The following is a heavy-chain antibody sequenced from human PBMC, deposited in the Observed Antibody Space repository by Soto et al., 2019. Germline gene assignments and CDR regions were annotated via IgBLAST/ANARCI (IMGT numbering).Heavy chain of an antibody. V-gene: IGHV2-5*02. D-gene: IGHD3-9*01. Sequence: ESGPTLVNPTETLTLTCTFSGFSLSTAGAGGFSLSTSGVGVGWIRQPPGKALEWLALIYWDDEKRYSPSLNNRLTVTKDTSKNQVVLTMTNMDPVDTGTYHCVHVPLRVFDYLLPAWGPGTLVTVSS. CDR3: VHVPLRVFDYLLPA. CDR1: GFSLSTAGAGGFSLSTSGVG. CDR2: IYWDDEK. J-gene: IGHJ5*02.